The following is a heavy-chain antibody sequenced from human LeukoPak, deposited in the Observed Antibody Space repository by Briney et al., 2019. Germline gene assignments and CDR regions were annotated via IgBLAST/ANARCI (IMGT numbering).Heavy chain of an antibody. V-gene: IGHV3-48*04. D-gene: IGHD2-2*01. Sequence: GGSLRLSCAASGFTFSSYSMNWVRQAPGKGLEWVSYISSSSSTIYYADSVKGRFTISRDNAKNSLYLQMNSLRAEDTAVYYCARAPLYCSSTSCSGAGTYYYYYMDVRGKGTTVTVSS. CDR2: ISSSSSTI. CDR3: ARAPLYCSSTSCSGAGTYYYYYMDV. CDR1: GFTFSSYS. J-gene: IGHJ6*03.